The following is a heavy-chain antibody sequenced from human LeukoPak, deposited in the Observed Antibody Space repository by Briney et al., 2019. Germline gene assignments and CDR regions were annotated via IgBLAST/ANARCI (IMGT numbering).Heavy chain of an antibody. J-gene: IGHJ4*02. CDR2: ISSGSKYI. D-gene: IGHD3-10*01. CDR1: GFNFSNCD. Sequence: KPGGSLRLSCEASGFNFSNCDMSWVRQAPGKGLEWVSSISSGSKYIYYADSVKGRFTISRDNAKNSLYLQMNSLRAEDTAVYYCARDIRFGELGEDYWGQGTLVTVSS. V-gene: IGHV3-21*01. CDR3: ARDIRFGELGEDY.